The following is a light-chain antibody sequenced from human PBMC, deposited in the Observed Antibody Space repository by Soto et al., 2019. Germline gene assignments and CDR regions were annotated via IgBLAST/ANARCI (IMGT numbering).Light chain of an antibody. V-gene: IGKV1-39*01. CDR2: AAS. CDR3: QQSYSTPYT. Sequence: DIQMTQSPSSLSASVGDRVTITCRASQTISTYLNWYQQKPGQAPKLLIHAASSLQSGVPSRFSGSASGTDFTLTISSLQPEDFATYYCQQSYSTPYTFGQGTKLESK. CDR1: QTISTY. J-gene: IGKJ2*01.